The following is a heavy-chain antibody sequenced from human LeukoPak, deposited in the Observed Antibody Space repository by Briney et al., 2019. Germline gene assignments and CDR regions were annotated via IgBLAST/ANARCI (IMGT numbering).Heavy chain of an antibody. V-gene: IGHV3-23*01. D-gene: IGHD2-2*01. Sequence: GGSLRLSCAVSGFTFSSYTMHWVRQAPGKGLEWVSAISTSGDDTYYADSVKGRFTISRDNSKNTVFLQMNSLRAEDTAVYYCARYCTSTSCFSSLGSLWWGQGTLVTVSS. J-gene: IGHJ4*02. CDR3: ARYCTSTSCFSSLGSLW. CDR2: ISTSGDDT. CDR1: GFTFSSYT.